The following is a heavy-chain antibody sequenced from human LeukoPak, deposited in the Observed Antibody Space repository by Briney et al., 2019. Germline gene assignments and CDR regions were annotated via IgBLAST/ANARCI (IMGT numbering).Heavy chain of an antibody. CDR3: ARVMAVAGTTFDY. D-gene: IGHD6-13*01. J-gene: IGHJ4*02. V-gene: IGHV3-48*02. CDR1: GFTFSSYT. CDR2: ISSSSGTI. Sequence: GGSLRLSCAASGFTFSSYTMNWVRQAPGKGLEWVSYISSSSGTIYYADSVKGRFTISRDNAKNSLYLQMNSLGDEDTAVYYCARVMAVAGTTFDYWGQGTLVTVSS.